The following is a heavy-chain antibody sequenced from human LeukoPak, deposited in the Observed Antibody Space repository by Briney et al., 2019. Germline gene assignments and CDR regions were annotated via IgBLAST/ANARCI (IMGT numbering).Heavy chain of an antibody. Sequence: PSETLSLTCSVSGYSIGSGYNWGWIQQSPGVGLEWIGSLYHVGVTYYNPSLKSRVTISEDTSKNQFSLNLGSVTAADTAVYYCARADELYYDISGYYSDPYFDYWGQGILVTVSS. V-gene: IGHV4-38-2*02. D-gene: IGHD3-22*01. J-gene: IGHJ4*02. CDR1: GYSIGSGYN. CDR3: ARADELYYDISGYYSDPYFDY. CDR2: LYHVGVT.